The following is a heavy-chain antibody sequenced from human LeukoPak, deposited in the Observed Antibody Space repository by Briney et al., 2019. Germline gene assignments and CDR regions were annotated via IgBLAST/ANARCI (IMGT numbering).Heavy chain of an antibody. V-gene: IGHV3-23*01. Sequence: PGGSLRLSCAASGFTFSSYAMSWVRQAPGEGLEWVSAISGSGGSTYYADSVKGRFTISRDNSKNTLYLQMNSLRAEDTAVYYCAKDEWQLWSSFDYWGQGTLVTVSS. D-gene: IGHD5-18*01. CDR3: AKDEWQLWSSFDY. J-gene: IGHJ4*02. CDR2: ISGSGGST. CDR1: GFTFSSYA.